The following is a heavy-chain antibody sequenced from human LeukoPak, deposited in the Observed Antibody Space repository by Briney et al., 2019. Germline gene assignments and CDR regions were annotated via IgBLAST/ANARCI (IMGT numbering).Heavy chain of an antibody. V-gene: IGHV3-30*03. CDR1: GSMFTTYG. CDR3: ARDPQRWQQLPHYWYLDL. Sequence: GGSLRLSCAVSGSMFTTYGIHWVRQAPGKGLEWVAVISYDGSNKFYADSVKGRFTVSRDNSRYTLYLQMNSLRGNDTAVYYCARDPQRWQQLPHYWYLDLWGRGTLVTVSS. D-gene: IGHD5-24*01. CDR2: ISYDGSNK. J-gene: IGHJ2*01.